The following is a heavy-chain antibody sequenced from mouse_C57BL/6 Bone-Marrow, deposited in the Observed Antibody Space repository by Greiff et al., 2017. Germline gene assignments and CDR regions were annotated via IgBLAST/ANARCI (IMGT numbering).Heavy chain of an antibody. CDR3: ARAITTVKSSFAY. D-gene: IGHD1-1*01. CDR2: IHPNSGST. Sequence: QVQLQQPGAELVKPGASVKLSCKASGYTFTSYWMHWVKQRPGQGLEWIGMIHPNSGSTNYNEKFKSKATLTVDKSSSTAYMQLSSLTSEDSAVYCCARAITTVKSSFAYWGQGTLVTVSA. V-gene: IGHV1-64*01. J-gene: IGHJ3*01. CDR1: GYTFTSYW.